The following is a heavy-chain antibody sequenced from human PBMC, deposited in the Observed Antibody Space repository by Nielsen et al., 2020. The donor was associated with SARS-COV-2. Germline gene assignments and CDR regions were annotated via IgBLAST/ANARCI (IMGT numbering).Heavy chain of an antibody. D-gene: IGHD3-16*01. CDR2: IYYDGSKK. J-gene: IGHJ4*02. Sequence: GGSLRLSCAASGFTFSSYGMHWVRQAPGKGLEWVAIIYYDGSKKYYADSVNGRFTISRDNSKNTLYLQMNSLRAEDTAVYYCARATAGEWYFDYWGQGTLVTVSS. V-gene: IGHV3-33*08. CDR1: GFTFSSYG. CDR3: ARATAGEWYFDY.